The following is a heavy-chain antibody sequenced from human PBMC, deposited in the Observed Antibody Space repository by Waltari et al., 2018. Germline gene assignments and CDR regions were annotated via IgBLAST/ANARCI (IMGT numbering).Heavy chain of an antibody. D-gene: IGHD5-12*01. CDR3: GNIGAFDI. V-gene: IGHV3-53*01. CDR2: MNSGGGT. J-gene: IGHJ3*02. CDR1: GLTVSNNY. Sequence: EVQLVESGGGLIQPGGSLRISCAASGLTVSNNYITWVRQAPGKGLEWVAVMNSGGGTYNADSVRGRFTISRDKVKNTVYRQMNSLRAEDTAVYYCGNIGAFDIWGQGTMVTVSS.